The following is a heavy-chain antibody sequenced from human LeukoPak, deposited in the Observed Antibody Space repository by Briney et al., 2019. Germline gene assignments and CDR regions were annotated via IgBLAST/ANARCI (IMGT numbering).Heavy chain of an antibody. CDR2: IYYSGST. Sequence: PSETPSLTCTVSGGSISSYYWSWIRQPPGKGLEWIGYIYYSGSTNYNPSLKSRVTISVDTSKNQFSLKLSSVTAADTAVYYCARASYCSSTSCYGSLFFDYWGQGTLVTVSS. J-gene: IGHJ4*02. CDR1: GGSISSYY. V-gene: IGHV4-59*01. D-gene: IGHD2-2*01. CDR3: ARASYCSSTSCYGSLFFDY.